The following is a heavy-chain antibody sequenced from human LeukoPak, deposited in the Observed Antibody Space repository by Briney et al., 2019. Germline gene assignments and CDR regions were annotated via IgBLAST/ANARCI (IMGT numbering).Heavy chain of an antibody. CDR2: ISYDGTNK. CDR3: AKELYSTTWFDY. Sequence: GGSLRLSCAASGFTFSSYGMHWVRQAPGKGLEGVAVISYDGTNKFYADSVKGRFTISRDNSKNTLFLQMNSLRAGDTAVYYCAKELYSTTWFDYWGQGTLVTVSS. CDR1: GFTFSSYG. J-gene: IGHJ5*01. D-gene: IGHD6-13*01. V-gene: IGHV3-30*18.